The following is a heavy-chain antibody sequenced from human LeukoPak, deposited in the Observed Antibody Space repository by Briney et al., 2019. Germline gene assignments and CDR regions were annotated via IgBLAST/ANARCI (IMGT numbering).Heavy chain of an antibody. D-gene: IGHD3-10*01. CDR2: ISGSGGST. Sequence: GGSLRLSCAASGFTFSSYAMSWVRQAPGKGLEWVSAISGSGGSTYYADSVKGRFTISRDNSKNTLYLQMNSLRAEDTAVYYCAKSVPMVRRVIGAFDIWGQGTMVTVSS. CDR3: AKSVPMVRRVIGAFDI. J-gene: IGHJ3*02. CDR1: GFTFSSYA. V-gene: IGHV3-23*01.